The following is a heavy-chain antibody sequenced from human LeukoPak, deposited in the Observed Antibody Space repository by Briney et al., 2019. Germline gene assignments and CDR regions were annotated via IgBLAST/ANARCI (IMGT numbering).Heavy chain of an antibody. CDR3: ARDSGYDSNWFDP. D-gene: IGHD5-12*01. CDR2: IIPIFGTA. V-gene: IGHV1-69*13. CDR1: GGSFSSYA. Sequence: ASVKVSCKASGGSFSSYAISWVRQAPGQGLEWMGGIIPIFGTANYAQKFQGRVTITADESTSTAYMELSSLRSEDTAVYYCARDSGYDSNWFDPWGQGTLVTVSS. J-gene: IGHJ5*02.